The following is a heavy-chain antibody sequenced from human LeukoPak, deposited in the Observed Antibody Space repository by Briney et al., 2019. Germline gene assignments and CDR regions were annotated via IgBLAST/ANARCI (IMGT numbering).Heavy chain of an antibody. Sequence: ASVKLSCKASVYTFTGYYMHWVRQAPGQGLEWMGWINPNRGGANNETKCTGRVTMTRATSISTAYMEPSRLRSGEPALYYWGREVGLLGISDSWGQGTLVTVSS. CDR1: VYTFTGYY. J-gene: IGHJ4*02. V-gene: IGHV1-2*02. D-gene: IGHD1-1*01. CDR2: INPNRGGA. CDR3: GREVGLLGISDS.